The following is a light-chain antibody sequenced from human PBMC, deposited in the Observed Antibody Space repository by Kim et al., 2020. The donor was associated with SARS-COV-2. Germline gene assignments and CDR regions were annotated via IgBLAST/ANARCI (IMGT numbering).Light chain of an antibody. Sequence: QGQTARITCSGYKLGAKDVSWYQQKPGQSPVVVIDQDNHRPPEIPERFSGATSGNTATLTIGGTQIMDEADYYCQAWDSSTHNYVFGAGTKVTVL. CDR1: KLGAKD. V-gene: IGLV3-1*01. J-gene: IGLJ1*01. CDR3: QAWDSSTHNYV. CDR2: QDN.